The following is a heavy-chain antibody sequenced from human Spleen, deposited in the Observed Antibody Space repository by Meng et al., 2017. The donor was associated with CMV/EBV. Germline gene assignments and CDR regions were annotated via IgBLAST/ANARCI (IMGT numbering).Heavy chain of an antibody. CDR3: ARVRCCSTHHFDY. D-gene: IGHD2-15*01. J-gene: IGHJ4*02. CDR1: GFPFSIYW. CDR2: INPYGDER. V-gene: IGHV3-7*01. Sequence: GGSLRLSCAASGFPFSIYWMSWVRQAPGKGLEWVANINPYGDERYYVDSVKGRFTISRDNTKDSLYLQMNSLRAEDTAVYYCARVRCCSTHHFDYWGQGALVTVSS.